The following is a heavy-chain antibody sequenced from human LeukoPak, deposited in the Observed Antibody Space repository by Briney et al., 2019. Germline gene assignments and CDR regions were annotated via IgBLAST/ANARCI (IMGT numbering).Heavy chain of an antibody. Sequence: TGGTLRLSCAASGFTCSSYGMSWVRQAPGKGLEWVSAISGSGGSTYYADSVKGRFTISRDNSKNTLYLQMNSLRAEDTAVYYCAKDQFWWFDPWGQGTLVTVSS. J-gene: IGHJ5*02. D-gene: IGHD3-3*01. CDR3: AKDQFWWFDP. CDR1: GFTCSSYG. CDR2: ISGSGGST. V-gene: IGHV3-23*01.